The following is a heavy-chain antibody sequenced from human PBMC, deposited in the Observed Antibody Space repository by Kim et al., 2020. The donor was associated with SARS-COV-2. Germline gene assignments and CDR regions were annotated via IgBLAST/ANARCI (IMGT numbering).Heavy chain of an antibody. J-gene: IGHJ4*02. D-gene: IGHD5-12*01. CDR3: TTRGYSGYDLCY. Sequence: GGSLRLSCAASGFTFSGSAMHWVRQASGKGLEWVGRIRSKAISYATAYAASVKGRFTISRDDSKNTAYLQMNSLKTEDTAVYYCTTRGYSGYDLCYWGQGTLVTVSS. CDR1: GFTFSGSA. V-gene: IGHV3-73*01. CDR2: IRSKAISYAT.